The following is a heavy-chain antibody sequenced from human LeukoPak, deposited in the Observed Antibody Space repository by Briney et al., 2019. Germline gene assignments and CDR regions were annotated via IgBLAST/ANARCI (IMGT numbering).Heavy chain of an antibody. CDR2: IYDSGST. Sequence: PSETLSLTCTVSGGSISSYYWSWIRQPPGKGLEWIGYIYDSGSTNYNPSLKSRVSISVDTSNRQFSLKLNSVTAADTAVYYCARGLRDIVGVVTAYYNYYMDVWGKGTTVTVSS. V-gene: IGHV4-59*01. CDR1: GGSISSYY. D-gene: IGHD2-15*01. J-gene: IGHJ6*03. CDR3: ARGLRDIVGVVTAYYNYYMDV.